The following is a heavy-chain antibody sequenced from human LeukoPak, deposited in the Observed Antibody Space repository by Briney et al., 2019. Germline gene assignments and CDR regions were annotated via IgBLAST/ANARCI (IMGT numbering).Heavy chain of an antibody. Sequence: SETLSLTCTVSGASITSYYWSWLRQPAGKGLEWIGRIYASGSTTYNPSLKSRVNMTVDTYKTQFSLKLSSVTAADTAVYYCARDLQGGSFNCWGQGTLVTVSS. CDR2: IYASGST. J-gene: IGHJ4*02. CDR1: GASITSYY. V-gene: IGHV4-4*07. D-gene: IGHD1-26*01. CDR3: ARDLQGGSFNC.